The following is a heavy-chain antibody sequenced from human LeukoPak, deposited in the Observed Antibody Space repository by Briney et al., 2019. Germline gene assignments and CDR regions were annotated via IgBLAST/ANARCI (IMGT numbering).Heavy chain of an antibody. D-gene: IGHD1-26*01. CDR3: TRETGSYHGNDY. CDR1: GYTFAGYY. Sequence: ASVKVSCKASGYTFAGYYMHWVRQAPGQGLEWMGRINPNNGATNYAQKLQGRVTITGDTSISTAYMELSSLRSDDTAVYYCTRETGSYHGNDYWGQGTLVTVSS. CDR2: INPNNGAT. V-gene: IGHV1-2*06. J-gene: IGHJ4*02.